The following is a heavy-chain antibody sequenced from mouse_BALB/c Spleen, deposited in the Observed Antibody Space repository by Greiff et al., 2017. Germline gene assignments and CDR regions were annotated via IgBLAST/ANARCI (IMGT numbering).Heavy chain of an antibody. CDR3: ARQEGLTGTGDY. CDR1: GYAFSSSW. J-gene: IGHJ2*01. V-gene: IGHV1-82*01. Sequence: QVQLQQSGPELVKPGASVKISCKASGYAFSSSWMNWVKQRPGQGLEWIGRIYPGDGDTNYNGKFKGKATLTADKSSSTAYMQLSSLTSVDSAVYFCARQEGLTGTGDYWGQGTTLTVSS. D-gene: IGHD4-1*01. CDR2: IYPGDGDT.